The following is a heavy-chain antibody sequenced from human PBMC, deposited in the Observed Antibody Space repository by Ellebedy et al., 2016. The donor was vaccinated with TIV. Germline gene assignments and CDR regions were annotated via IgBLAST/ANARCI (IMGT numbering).Heavy chain of an antibody. CDR2: ISGSGGST. J-gene: IGHJ4*02. V-gene: IGHV3-23*01. CDR1: GFSFSNYW. D-gene: IGHD1-26*01. Sequence: GGSLRLXXAASGFSFSNYWMSWVRQAPGKGLEWVSAISGSGGSTYYADSVKGRFTISRDNSKNTLYLQMDSLRVEDTAVYYCAKDRYGSHFDVPDFWGRGTLVTVSS. CDR3: AKDRYGSHFDVPDF.